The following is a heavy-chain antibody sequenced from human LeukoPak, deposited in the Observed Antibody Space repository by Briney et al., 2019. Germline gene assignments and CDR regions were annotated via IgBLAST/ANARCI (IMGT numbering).Heavy chain of an antibody. D-gene: IGHD6-19*01. CDR1: GFTFSRYG. V-gene: IGHV3-30*18. CDR3: AKDVGSGWYPYFDY. CDR2: ISDDASYK. Sequence: GRSLRLSCAASGFTFSRYGMHWVRQAPGKGLEWVAVISDDASYKYYADSVRGRFTISRDNSKNTLDLQMNSLRAEDTAMYYCAKDVGSGWYPYFDYWGQGTLVTVSS. J-gene: IGHJ4*02.